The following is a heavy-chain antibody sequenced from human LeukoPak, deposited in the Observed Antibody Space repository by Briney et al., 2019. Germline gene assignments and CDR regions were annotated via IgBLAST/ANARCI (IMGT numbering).Heavy chain of an antibody. D-gene: IGHD4-17*01. Sequence: GGSLRLSCVASRFTFSRSAMSWVRQAPGKGLEWVSSISGTADTTYYADSVKGRFTISRDNSKNTLYLQMNSLRADDTAVYYCVKDKSPTVTLGSDYWGQGTLVTVSS. J-gene: IGHJ4*02. CDR2: ISGTADTT. CDR3: VKDKSPTVTLGSDY. V-gene: IGHV3-23*01. CDR1: RFTFSRSA.